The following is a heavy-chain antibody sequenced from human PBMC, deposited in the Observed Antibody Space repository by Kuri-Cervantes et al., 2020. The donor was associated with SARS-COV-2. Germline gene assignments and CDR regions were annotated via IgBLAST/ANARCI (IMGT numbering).Heavy chain of an antibody. CDR2: INHSGST. J-gene: IGHJ4*02. Sequence: SETLSLTCAVYGGSFSGYYWSWIRQPPGKGLEWIGEINHSGSTNYNPSLKSRVTISVDTSKNQFSLTLSSVTAADTAVYYCARTGTPAPEYFDYWGQGTLVTVSS. V-gene: IGHV4-34*01. D-gene: IGHD1/OR15-1a*01. CDR3: ARTGTPAPEYFDY. CDR1: GGSFSGYY.